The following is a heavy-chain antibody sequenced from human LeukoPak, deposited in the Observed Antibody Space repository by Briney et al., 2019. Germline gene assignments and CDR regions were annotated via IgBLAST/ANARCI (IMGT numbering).Heavy chain of an antibody. J-gene: IGHJ5*02. CDR1: GFTFSSYG. V-gene: IGHV3-30*18. CDR3: AKECRRGVTPERFDP. Sequence: PGGSLRLSCAASGFTFSSYGMHWVRQAPGKGLEWVAVISYDGSNKYYADSVKGRFTISRDNSKNTLYLQMNSLRAEDTAVYYCAKECRRGVTPERFDPWGLGTLVTVSS. CDR2: ISYDGSNK. D-gene: IGHD2-15*01.